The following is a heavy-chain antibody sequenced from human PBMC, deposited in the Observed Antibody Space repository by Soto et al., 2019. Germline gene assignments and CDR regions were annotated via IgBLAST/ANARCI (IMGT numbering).Heavy chain of an antibody. D-gene: IGHD4-17*01. CDR1: GLNFSDYA. J-gene: IGHJ4*02. V-gene: IGHV3-64D*06. CDR3: FTSGKNGDAYFDY. CDR2: TSTNGITT. Sequence: PGGSLRLSGSPSGLNFSDYAMHWVRQAPGKGLEYVSGTSTNGITTYHADSVKGRFFVSRDKPKNSLYLQMTSLRPDDTAVYYCFTSGKNGDAYFDYWGRGTLVTV.